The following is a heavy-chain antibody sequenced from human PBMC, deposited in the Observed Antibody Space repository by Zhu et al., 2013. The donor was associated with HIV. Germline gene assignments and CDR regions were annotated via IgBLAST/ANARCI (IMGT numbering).Heavy chain of an antibody. Sequence: QVQLVQSGAEVKKPGSSVKVSCKASGGTFSSYAISWVRQAPGQGLDWMGGIIPIFGSTNYAQKFQGRVTITADESTTTAYMELSSLRSEDTAVYFCARGIVVVGALYFDYWGQGTLVTVSS. CDR1: GGTFSSYA. CDR2: IIPIFGST. V-gene: IGHV1-69*01. CDR3: ARGIVVVGALYFDY. J-gene: IGHJ4*02. D-gene: IGHD2-15*01.